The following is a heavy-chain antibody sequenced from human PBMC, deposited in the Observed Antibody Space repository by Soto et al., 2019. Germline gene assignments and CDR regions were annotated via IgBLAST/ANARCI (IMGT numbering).Heavy chain of an antibody. J-gene: IGHJ4*02. V-gene: IGHV4-59*08. CDR1: GGSISRYY. CDR2: IYYSGST. CDR3: ARLEDSSGYPYYFDY. D-gene: IGHD3-22*01. Sequence: PSETLSLTCTVSGGSISRYYWSWIRQPPGKGLEWIGYIYYSGSTNYNPSLKSRVTISVDTSKNQFSLKLSSVTAADTAVYYCARLEDSSGYPYYFDYWGQGTLVTVSS.